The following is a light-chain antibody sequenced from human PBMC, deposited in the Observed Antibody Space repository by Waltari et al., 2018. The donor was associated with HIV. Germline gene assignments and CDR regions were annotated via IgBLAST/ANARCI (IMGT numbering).Light chain of an antibody. CDR2: GAS. J-gene: IGKJ5*01. V-gene: IGKV1-39*01. Sequence: DIEMTQTPSSLSASVGGRVPITCRASEIVNSNLHWYQQTAGQAPRLLVYGASTWDTGVPSRFSGSGSETDYTLTISNLQPEDFATYFCQQNYNTPHTFGLGTRLEVK. CDR3: QQNYNTPHT. CDR1: EIVNSN.